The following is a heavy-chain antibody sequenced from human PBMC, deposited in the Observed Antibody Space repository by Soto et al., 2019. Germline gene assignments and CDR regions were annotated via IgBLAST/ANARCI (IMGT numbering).Heavy chain of an antibody. Sequence: EVQLVESGGGLVQPGGSLRLSCAASGFTFSSYWMSWVRQAPGKGLEWVANIKQDGSEKYYVDSVKGRFTISRDNAKNSLYLQMNSLRAEDTAVYYCAREPILDYYYGMDVWGQGTTVTVSS. J-gene: IGHJ6*02. V-gene: IGHV3-7*03. CDR1: GFTFSSYW. CDR3: AREPILDYYYGMDV. CDR2: IKQDGSEK.